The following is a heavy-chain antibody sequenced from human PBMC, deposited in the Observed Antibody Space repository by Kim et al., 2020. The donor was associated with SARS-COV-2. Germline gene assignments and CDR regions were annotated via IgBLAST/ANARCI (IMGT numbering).Heavy chain of an antibody. J-gene: IGHJ6*02. D-gene: IGHD3-3*01. CDR3: ARDATIFEVYGMDV. V-gene: IGHV3-21*01. Sequence: ADSVKGRFTIARDNAKNSLYLQMNSLRAEDTAVYYCARDATIFEVYGMDVWGQGTTVTVSS.